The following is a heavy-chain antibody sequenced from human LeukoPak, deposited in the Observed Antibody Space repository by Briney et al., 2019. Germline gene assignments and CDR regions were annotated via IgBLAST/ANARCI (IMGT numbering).Heavy chain of an antibody. CDR1: GDSVSSNSAA. J-gene: IGHJ4*02. V-gene: IGHV6-1*01. D-gene: IGHD3-16*01. CDR2: TYYRSKWFN. CDR3: ARDGGLGLDYFDY. Sequence: SQTLSLTCAISGDSVSSNSAAWNWVRQSPSRGLECLGRTYYRSKWFNDYSISVKSRITVNPDTSKNQFSLQLTSVTPEDTAVYYCARDGGLGLDYFDYWGQGTLVTVSS.